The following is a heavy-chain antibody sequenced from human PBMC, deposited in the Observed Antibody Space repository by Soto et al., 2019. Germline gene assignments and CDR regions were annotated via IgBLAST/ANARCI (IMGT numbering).Heavy chain of an antibody. D-gene: IGHD2-15*01. Sequence: QVQLQESGPGLVKPSDTLSLSCTVSGGSISSYYWNWIRQPAGKGLEWIGRIYSSGATNYNPSLKSRVTMSTDTSTNHFSLRLTSVTPAATAVYYCAREHKVVNDFEFWGQGILVTVSS. J-gene: IGHJ4*02. CDR2: IYSSGAT. CDR1: GGSISSYY. CDR3: AREHKVVNDFEF. V-gene: IGHV4-4*07.